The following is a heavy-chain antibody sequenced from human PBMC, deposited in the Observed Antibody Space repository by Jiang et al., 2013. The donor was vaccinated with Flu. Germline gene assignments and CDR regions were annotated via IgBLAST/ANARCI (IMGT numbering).Heavy chain of an antibody. D-gene: IGHD3-22*01. J-gene: IGHJ4*02. CDR3: ARRYYDSSGYYPFDY. Sequence: LLKPSETLSLTCAVYGGSFSGYYWSWIRQPPGKGLEWIGEINHSGSTNYNPSLKSRVTISVDTSKNQFSLKLSSVTAADTAVYYCARRYYDSSGYYPFDYWGQGTLVTVSS. CDR2: INHSGST. CDR1: GGSFSGYY. V-gene: IGHV4-34*01.